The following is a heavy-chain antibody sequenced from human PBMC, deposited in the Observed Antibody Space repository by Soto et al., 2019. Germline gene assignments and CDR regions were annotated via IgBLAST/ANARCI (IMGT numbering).Heavy chain of an antibody. J-gene: IGHJ2*01. D-gene: IGHD2-15*01. Sequence: GESLKISCKGSGYSFTSYWIGWVRQMPGKGLEWMGIIYPGDSDTRYSPSFQGQVTISADKSISTAYLQWSSLKASDTAMYYCASRINCSGGSCYPYWYFDLWGRGTLVTVSS. CDR3: ASRINCSGGSCYPYWYFDL. CDR2: IYPGDSDT. CDR1: GYSFTSYW. V-gene: IGHV5-51*01.